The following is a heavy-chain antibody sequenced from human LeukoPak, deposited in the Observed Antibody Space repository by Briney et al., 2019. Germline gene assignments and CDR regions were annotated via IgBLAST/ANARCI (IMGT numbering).Heavy chain of an antibody. CDR2: XXGNNDNP. D-gene: IGHD1-26*01. CDR1: GYTFSNFX. Sequence: GASVRVSCKTXGYTFSNFXXXXXXXXXGXXXXWXGWXXGNNDNPXXXQXFQXRFTXXXXXXXSTAYMELRNLTFDDTAVYYCARDGTSADDYWGQGTLVTVSS. CDR3: ARDGTSADDY. V-gene: IGHV1-18*01. J-gene: IGHJ4*02.